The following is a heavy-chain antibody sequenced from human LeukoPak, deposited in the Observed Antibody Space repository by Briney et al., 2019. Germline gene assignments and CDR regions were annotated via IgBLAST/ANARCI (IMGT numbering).Heavy chain of an antibody. J-gene: IGHJ4*02. Sequence: GGPLRLSCAASGFSFKDYYFSWIRQAPGKGLEWVSFINVNGGAMYYADFVKGRFTISRDNAKNYLYLQMNSLRAEDTALYYCAKSSRIVVVPAASFDYWGQGTLVTVSS. V-gene: IGHV3-11*01. CDR3: AKSSRIVVVPAASFDY. CDR2: INVNGGAM. CDR1: GFSFKDYY. D-gene: IGHD2-2*01.